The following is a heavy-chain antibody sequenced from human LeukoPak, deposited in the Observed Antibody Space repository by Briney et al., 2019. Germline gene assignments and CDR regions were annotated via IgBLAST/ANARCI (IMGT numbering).Heavy chain of an antibody. CDR2: ISGSAVGT. V-gene: IGHV3-23*01. J-gene: IGHJ2*01. Sequence: GGSLRLSCAASGFAFNLYGMAWVCQAPGKGLEWVSGISGSAVGTYYADSVKGRFTISRDNPKNVLFLQMNNLRVEDTAVYLCAKLGTYWYFDVWGRGTLVTVSS. CDR1: GFAFNLYG. CDR3: AKLGTYWYFDV. D-gene: IGHD3-16*01.